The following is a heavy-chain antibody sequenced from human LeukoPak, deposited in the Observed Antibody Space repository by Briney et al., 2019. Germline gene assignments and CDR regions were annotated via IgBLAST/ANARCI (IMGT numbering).Heavy chain of an antibody. Sequence: SETLSLTCTVSGGSISSYYWSWIRQPAGKGLEWIGRIYTSGSTNYNPSLKSRVTISVDKSKNQFSLKLSSVTAADQAVYYCARYSSSWYPNLGAFDIWGQGTMVTVSS. J-gene: IGHJ3*02. D-gene: IGHD6-13*01. CDR3: ARYSSSWYPNLGAFDI. V-gene: IGHV4-4*07. CDR2: IYTSGST. CDR1: GGSISSYY.